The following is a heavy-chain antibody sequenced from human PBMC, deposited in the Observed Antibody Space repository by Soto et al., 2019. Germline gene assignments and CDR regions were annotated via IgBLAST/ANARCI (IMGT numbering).Heavy chain of an antibody. J-gene: IGHJ6*02. Sequence: GGSLRLSCAASGFTFSSYAMSWVRQAPGKGLEWVSAISGSGGSTYYADSVKGRFTISRDNSKNTLYLQMNSLRAEDTAVYYFAKDLSRGSSIAARHYYYYGMDVWGQGTTVTVSS. CDR3: AKDLSRGSSIAARHYYYYGMDV. V-gene: IGHV3-23*01. CDR2: ISGSGGST. D-gene: IGHD6-6*01. CDR1: GFTFSSYA.